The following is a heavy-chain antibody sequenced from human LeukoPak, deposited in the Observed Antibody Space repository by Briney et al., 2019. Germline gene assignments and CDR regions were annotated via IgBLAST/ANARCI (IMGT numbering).Heavy chain of an antibody. CDR2: INSDGSST. CDR1: GFTFSSYW. Sequence: PGGSLRLSCAASGFTFSSYWMHWVRQAPGKGLVWVSRINSDGSSTSYADSVKGRFTISRDNAKNTLYLQMNSLRAEDTAVYYCASTYYYDSSGIDYWGQGTLVTVSS. D-gene: IGHD3-22*01. V-gene: IGHV3-74*01. J-gene: IGHJ4*02. CDR3: ASTYYYDSSGIDY.